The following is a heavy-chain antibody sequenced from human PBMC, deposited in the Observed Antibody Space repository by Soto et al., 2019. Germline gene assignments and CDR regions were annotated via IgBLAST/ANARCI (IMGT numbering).Heavy chain of an antibody. D-gene: IGHD3-3*01. Sequence: QVHLVESGGGVVQPGRSLRLSCTASGFTFNTYGMHWVRQAPGKGLEWVAVISYDGDHKFYSDSVKGRFTISRDNSGNMLYLHMNSLRGEDTAVYYCAKGVGRVVIPPYFDHWGQGTLVTVSS. V-gene: IGHV3-30*18. J-gene: IGHJ4*02. CDR3: AKGVGRVVIPPYFDH. CDR2: ISYDGDHK. CDR1: GFTFNTYG.